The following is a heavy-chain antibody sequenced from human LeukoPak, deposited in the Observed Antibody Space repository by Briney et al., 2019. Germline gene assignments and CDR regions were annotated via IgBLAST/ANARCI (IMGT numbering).Heavy chain of an antibody. V-gene: IGHV4-59*06. CDR3: ARNRDGYNSFDY. CDR2: IYYSGSS. D-gene: IGHD5-24*01. CDR1: GDPTNSYY. Sequence: SETLSLPCPVSGDPTNSYYWTWLRQPPGKGPQWIGYIYYSGSSYYNPSLRSRVTISVDTSKNHFSLKLSSVTAADTAVYYCARNRDGYNSFDYWGREPWSPSPQ. J-gene: IGHJ4*02.